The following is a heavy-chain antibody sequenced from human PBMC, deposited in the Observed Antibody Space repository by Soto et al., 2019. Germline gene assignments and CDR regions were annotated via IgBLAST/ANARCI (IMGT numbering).Heavy chain of an antibody. Sequence: EVQLLESGGGLVQPGGSLRLSCTASGFSFSVSAMSWVRQAPGKGLEWVSALSLSGDNTYYADSVKGRFTISRDTSKNTLYLQMNSLRAEDTAVHYCAKELRPNDYWGQGTLVTVSS. CDR1: GFSFSVSA. V-gene: IGHV3-23*01. CDR2: LSLSGDNT. CDR3: AKELRPNDY. J-gene: IGHJ4*02.